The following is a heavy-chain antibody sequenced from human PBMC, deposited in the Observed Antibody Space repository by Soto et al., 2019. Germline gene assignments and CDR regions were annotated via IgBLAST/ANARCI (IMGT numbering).Heavy chain of an antibody. D-gene: IGHD2-2*01. Sequence: SETLSLTCAVYGGSFSGYDWSWIRQRPGTGLEWVGEINHSGSTNYNPSLKSRVTVSVDPSKSQFSLTLSPVTAADTAVYYCATLAEDVVVVPAASPHDYWGQGTLVTVST. CDR1: GGSFSGYD. CDR3: ATLAEDVVVVPAASPHDY. V-gene: IGHV4-34*01. J-gene: IGHJ4*02. CDR2: INHSGST.